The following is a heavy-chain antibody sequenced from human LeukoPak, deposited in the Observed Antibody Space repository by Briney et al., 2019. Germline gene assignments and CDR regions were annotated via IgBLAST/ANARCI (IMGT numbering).Heavy chain of an antibody. CDR3: AGEYCSGGSCRQGFDY. Sequence: ASVTVSFKCSGYTFTDYYMHWVRQAPGQGLEWMGWINPNSGDTNHAQNFQGRVTLTRDTSISTAYMELSSLRSDDSAVYYCAGEYCSGGSCRQGFDYWGQGTLVTVSS. D-gene: IGHD2-15*01. CDR1: GYTFTDYY. CDR2: INPNSGDT. J-gene: IGHJ4*02. V-gene: IGHV1-2*02.